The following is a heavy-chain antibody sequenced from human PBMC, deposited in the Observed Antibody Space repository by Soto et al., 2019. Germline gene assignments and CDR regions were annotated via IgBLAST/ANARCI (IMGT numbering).Heavy chain of an antibody. J-gene: IGHJ3*01. Sequence: QVQLVESEGGVVQPGGSLRLSCTVSGFTFSDYGMHWIRQAPGKGLEWVAVIWSHGNKKYEADSVKGRFSISRDNLKNTLYLQMNNLRVDDTAVYFCVRDDNNDDNALDVWGQGTMVTVSS. CDR3: VRDDNNDDNALDV. CDR2: IWSHGNKK. CDR1: GFTFSDYG. V-gene: IGHV3-33*01. D-gene: IGHD3-9*01.